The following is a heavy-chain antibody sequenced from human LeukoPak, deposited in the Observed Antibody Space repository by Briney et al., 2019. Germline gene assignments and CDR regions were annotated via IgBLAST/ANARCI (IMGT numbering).Heavy chain of an antibody. Sequence: PGGSLRLSCAASGFTFSSYWMSWVRQAPGKGLEWVANIKQDGSEKYYVDSVKGRFTISRDNAKNSLYLQMNSLRAEDTAVYYCARVSGSCWYGAFDIWGQGTMVTVSS. V-gene: IGHV3-7*01. D-gene: IGHD6-13*01. CDR1: GFTFSSYW. J-gene: IGHJ3*02. CDR3: ARVSGSCWYGAFDI. CDR2: IKQDGSEK.